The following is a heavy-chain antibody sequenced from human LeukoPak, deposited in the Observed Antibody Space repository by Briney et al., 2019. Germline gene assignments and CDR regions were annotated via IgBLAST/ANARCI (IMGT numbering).Heavy chain of an antibody. D-gene: IGHD2-2*01. CDR3: ARGLGTSPPFDY. V-gene: IGHV3-30-3*01. CDR1: GFTFSSYA. Sequence: QPGRSLRLSCAASGFTFSSYAMHWVRQAPGKGLEWVAVISYDGSNKYYADSVKGRFTISRDNSKNTLYLQMNSLRAEDTAVYYCARGLGTSPPFDYWGQGTLVTVPS. J-gene: IGHJ4*02. CDR2: ISYDGSNK.